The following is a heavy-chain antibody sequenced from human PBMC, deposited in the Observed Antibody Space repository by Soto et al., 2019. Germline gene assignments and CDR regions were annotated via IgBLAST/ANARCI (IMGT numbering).Heavy chain of an antibody. CDR1: GFTFSSFA. J-gene: IGHJ4*02. CDR3: AGPGYSSQDY. Sequence: EVQLLESGGGLVQPGGSLRLSCTASGFTFSSFALSWVRQAPGMGLEWVSAISGGGDGTGYADSVKGRFTISRDNSKNTLYLQMSSLRDEDTAMYYCAGPGYSSQDYWGQGALVTVSS. D-gene: IGHD5-18*01. CDR2: ISGGGDGT. V-gene: IGHV3-23*01.